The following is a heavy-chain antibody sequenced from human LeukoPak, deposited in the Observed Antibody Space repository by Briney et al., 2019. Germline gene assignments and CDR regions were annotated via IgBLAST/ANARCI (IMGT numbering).Heavy chain of an antibody. Sequence: GGSLRLSCAASGFTFSSYYMYWVRQAPGKGLEWVSSISTSSSYIYSADSVKGRFTISRDNAKNSLFLQMNNLRAEDTATYYCARVVYGDYSYFQHWGQGTLVTVSS. CDR3: ARVVYGDYSYFQH. D-gene: IGHD4-17*01. J-gene: IGHJ1*01. V-gene: IGHV3-21*06. CDR1: GFTFSSYY. CDR2: ISTSSSYI.